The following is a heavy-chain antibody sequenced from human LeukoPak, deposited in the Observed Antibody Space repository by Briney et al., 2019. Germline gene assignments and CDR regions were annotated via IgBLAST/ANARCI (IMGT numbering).Heavy chain of an antibody. J-gene: IGHJ5*02. Sequence: SETLSLICTVSGGSISSYYWSWIRQPPGKGLEWIGYIYYSGSTNYNPSLKSRVTISVDTSKNQFSLKLSSVTAADTAVYYCARDMRDMVRGVIYNWFDPWGQGTLVTVSS. CDR1: GGSISSYY. V-gene: IGHV4-59*01. D-gene: IGHD3-10*01. CDR2: IYYSGST. CDR3: ARDMRDMVRGVIYNWFDP.